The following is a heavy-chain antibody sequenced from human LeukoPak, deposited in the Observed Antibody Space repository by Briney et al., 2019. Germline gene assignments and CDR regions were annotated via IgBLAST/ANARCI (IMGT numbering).Heavy chain of an antibody. V-gene: IGHV1-8*01. Sequence: GASVKVSCKASGYTFTSYDINWVRQATGQGLEWMGWMNPDSGNTGYAQKFQGRVTMTRNTSISTAYMELSSLRSEDTAVYYCARGHKGYSGYDWFPYSSGPITPVDYWGQGTLVTVSS. J-gene: IGHJ4*02. CDR2: MNPDSGNT. D-gene: IGHD5-12*01. CDR1: GYTFTSYD. CDR3: ARGHKGYSGYDWFPYSSGPITPVDY.